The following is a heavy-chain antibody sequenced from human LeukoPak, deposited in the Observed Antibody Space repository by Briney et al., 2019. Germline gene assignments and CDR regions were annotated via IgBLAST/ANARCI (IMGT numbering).Heavy chain of an antibody. V-gene: IGHV3-30*02. J-gene: IGHJ4*02. CDR1: GFTFSSYA. CDR2: IRYDGSEK. CDR3: AKIVAAGSWNYFDY. Sequence: GGSLRLSCEASGFTFSSYAMHWVRQAPGKGREWVSYIRYDGSEKYYADSVKGRFTISRDNSKNTVYLQMNSLRPEDTAVYYCAKIVAAGSWNYFDYWGQGTLVTVSS. D-gene: IGHD6-13*01.